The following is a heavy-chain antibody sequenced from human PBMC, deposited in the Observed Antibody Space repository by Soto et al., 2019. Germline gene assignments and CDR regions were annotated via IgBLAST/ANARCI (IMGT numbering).Heavy chain of an antibody. CDR3: ARIGYCSSTSCYYYYYYGMDV. V-gene: IGHV5-51*01. D-gene: IGHD2-2*01. CDR1: GYSFTSYW. Sequence: GESLKISCKGSGYSFTSYWIGWVRQMPGKGLEWMGIIYPGDSDTRYSPSFQDQGTISADKSISTAYLQWSSLKASDTAMYYCARIGYCSSTSCYYYYYYGMDVWSQGTTVTVSS. CDR2: IYPGDSDT. J-gene: IGHJ6*02.